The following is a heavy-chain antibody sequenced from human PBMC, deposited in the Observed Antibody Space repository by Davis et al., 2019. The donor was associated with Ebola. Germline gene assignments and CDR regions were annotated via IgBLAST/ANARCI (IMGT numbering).Heavy chain of an antibody. CDR2: MSASGGVT. J-gene: IGHJ6*02. CDR3: AKSSVAGTSGMDV. D-gene: IGHD6-19*01. Sequence: GESLKISCAASGFTFSSFGMSWVRQAPGKGLEWIAAMSASGGVTHYADSLKGRFAISRDNSKNTLYLQMNSLRAEDTAVYYCAKSSVAGTSGMDVWGQGTTVTVSS. V-gene: IGHV3-23*01. CDR1: GFTFSSFG.